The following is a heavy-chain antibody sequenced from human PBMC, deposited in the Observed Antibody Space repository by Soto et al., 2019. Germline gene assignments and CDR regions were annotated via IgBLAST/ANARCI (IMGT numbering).Heavy chain of an antibody. J-gene: IGHJ5*02. Sequence: ASVKVSCKASGGTFSSYAISWVRQAPGQGLEWMGGIIPIFGTANYAQKFQGRVTITADESTSTAYMELSSLRSEDTAVYYCARDSYDSSLVYNWFDPRGQGTLVTVSS. CDR3: ARDSYDSSLVYNWFDP. CDR2: IIPIFGTA. V-gene: IGHV1-69*13. D-gene: IGHD3-22*01. CDR1: GGTFSSYA.